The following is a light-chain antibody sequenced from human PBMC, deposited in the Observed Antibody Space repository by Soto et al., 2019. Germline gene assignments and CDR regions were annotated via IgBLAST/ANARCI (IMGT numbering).Light chain of an antibody. CDR1: SSDVGGYNY. V-gene: IGLV2-14*01. CDR3: SSYTSSSTLVV. J-gene: IGLJ2*01. CDR2: DVS. Sequence: QSVLTKPASVSGSPGQSITISCTGTSSDVGGYNYVSWYQQHPGKAPKLMIYDVSNRPSGVSNRFSGSKSGNTASLTISGLQPEDEADYYCSSYTSSSTLVVFGGGTQLTVL.